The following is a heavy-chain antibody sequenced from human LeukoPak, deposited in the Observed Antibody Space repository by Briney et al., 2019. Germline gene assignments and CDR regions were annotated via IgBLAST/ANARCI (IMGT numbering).Heavy chain of an antibody. CDR2: ISYDGSNK. D-gene: IGHD2-21*02. V-gene: IGHV3-30*18. J-gene: IGHJ4*02. CDR1: GSTFSSYG. Sequence: GGSLRLSCAASGSTFSSYGMHWVRQAPGKGLEGVAVISYDGSNKYYADSVKGRFTISRDNSKNTLYLQMNSLRAEDTAVYYCAKDLVLGPATAIPLGYWGQGTLVTVSS. CDR3: AKDLVLGPATAIPLGY.